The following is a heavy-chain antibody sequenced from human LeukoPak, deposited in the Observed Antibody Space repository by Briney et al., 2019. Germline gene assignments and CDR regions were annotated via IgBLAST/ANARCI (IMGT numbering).Heavy chain of an antibody. J-gene: IGHJ4*02. CDR2: SNPNSGGT. CDR3: ARGGPGSYSFDY. Sequence: ASVKVSCKASGYTFTGYYMHWVRQAPGQGLEGMGWSNPNSGGTNYAQKFQGRVTMTRDTSISTAYMELSSLTSDDTAVYYCARGGPGSYSFDYWGQGTLVTVSS. D-gene: IGHD3-10*01. V-gene: IGHV1-2*02. CDR1: GYTFTGYY.